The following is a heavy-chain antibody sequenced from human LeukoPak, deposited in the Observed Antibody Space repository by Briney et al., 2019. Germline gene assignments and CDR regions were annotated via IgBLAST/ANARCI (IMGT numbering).Heavy chain of an antibody. CDR2: IIPIFSTA. J-gene: IGHJ4*02. V-gene: IGHV1-69*13. CDR3: ATEANSGSYYFDY. D-gene: IGHD1-26*01. Sequence: SVKVSCKASGGTFNNSAVSWVRQAPGQGLEWMGGIIPIFSTAHYPQKFQGRVTITADESTSTAYMELSSLKSEDTAVYYCATEANSGSYYFDYWGQGPLVTVSS. CDR1: GGTFNNSA.